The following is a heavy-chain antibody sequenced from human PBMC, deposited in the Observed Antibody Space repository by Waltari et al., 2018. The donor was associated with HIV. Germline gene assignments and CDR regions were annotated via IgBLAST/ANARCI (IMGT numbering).Heavy chain of an antibody. D-gene: IGHD3-9*01. CDR1: GFTVSNQW. Sequence: VRLVESGGGSVKTVGSLRLSCAASGFTVSNQWMDCVRQGPGKGLVWVARINSGGTTRECADAVKGRFVISRVNARNTVYLQLNSLRAEDTAVYFCARASHYFEFSTFDGDYYFDVWGRGTRVAVSS. CDR2: INSGGTTR. V-gene: IGHV3-74*03. J-gene: IGHJ4*01. CDR3: ARASHYFEFSTFDGDYYFDV.